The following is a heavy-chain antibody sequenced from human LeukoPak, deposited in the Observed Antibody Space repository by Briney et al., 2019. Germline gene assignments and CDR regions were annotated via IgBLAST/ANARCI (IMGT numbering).Heavy chain of an antibody. CDR1: GFTFSSYS. Sequence: GGSLRLSCAASGFTFSSYSMNWVRQAPGKGLEWVSYISSSSSTIYYADSVKGRFTISRDNAKNSLYLQMNSLRAEDTAVYYCARVPSPLGVVVVAAPSGYYYYMDVWGKGTTVTVSS. CDR3: ARVPSPLGVVVVAAPSGYYYYMDV. J-gene: IGHJ6*03. D-gene: IGHD2-15*01. CDR2: ISSSSSTI. V-gene: IGHV3-48*01.